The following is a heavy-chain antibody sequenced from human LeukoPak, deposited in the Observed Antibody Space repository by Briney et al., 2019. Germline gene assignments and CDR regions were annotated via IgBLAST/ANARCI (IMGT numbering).Heavy chain of an antibody. CDR3: AKEIQQWLGGGYYFDY. V-gene: IGHV1-24*01. CDR2: FDPEDGET. CDR1: GYTLTELS. Sequence: ASVKVSCKVSGYTLTELSMHWVRQAPGKGLEWMGGFDPEDGETIYAQKFQGRVTMTEDTSTDTAYMELSSLRSEDTAVYYCAKEIQQWLGGGYYFDYWGQGTLVTVSS. J-gene: IGHJ4*02. D-gene: IGHD6-19*01.